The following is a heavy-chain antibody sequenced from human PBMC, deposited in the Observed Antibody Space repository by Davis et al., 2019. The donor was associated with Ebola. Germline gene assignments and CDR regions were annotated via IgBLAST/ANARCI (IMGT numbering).Heavy chain of an antibody. CDR3: ARGNYGDYIVLYYYNMDV. Sequence: SETLSLTCTVSGYSISSGYNWGWIRQPAGKGLEWIGSIYHSGSTYYNPSLKSRVTITLDTSNNQFSLRLRSVTAAATAVYYCARGNYGDYIVLYYYNMDVWGQGTTVTVSS. D-gene: IGHD4-17*01. CDR1: GYSISSGYN. CDR2: IYHSGST. V-gene: IGHV4-38-2*02. J-gene: IGHJ6*02.